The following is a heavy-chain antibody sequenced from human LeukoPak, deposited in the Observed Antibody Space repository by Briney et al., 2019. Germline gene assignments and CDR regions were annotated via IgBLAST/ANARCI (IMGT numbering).Heavy chain of an antibody. D-gene: IGHD3-3*01. CDR3: AKVDLGSTYYDFWSVIDY. V-gene: IGHV3-23*01. CDR2: ISGSGGST. CDR1: GFTFSSYA. Sequence: GGSLRLSCAASGFTFSSYAMSRVRQAPGKGLEWVSAISGSGGSTYYADSVKGRFTISRDNSKNTLYLQMNSLRAEDTAVYYCAKVDLGSTYYDFWSVIDYWGQGTLVTVSS. J-gene: IGHJ4*02.